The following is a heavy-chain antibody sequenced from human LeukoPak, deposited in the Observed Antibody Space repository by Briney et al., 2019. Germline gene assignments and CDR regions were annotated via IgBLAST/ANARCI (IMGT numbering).Heavy chain of an antibody. CDR3: ARLVCGGGSCPAEFDY. D-gene: IGHD2-15*01. CDR2: IYYSGST. CDR1: GGSISSGGHY. Sequence: PSETLSLTCIVSGGSISSGGHYWGWIRQPPGKGLEWIGSIYYSGSTYYNPSLNSRVTIFIDMSKNQFSLKLSSVTATDTAVYCCARLVCGGGSCPAEFDYWGQGTLVTVSS. V-gene: IGHV4-39*01. J-gene: IGHJ4*02.